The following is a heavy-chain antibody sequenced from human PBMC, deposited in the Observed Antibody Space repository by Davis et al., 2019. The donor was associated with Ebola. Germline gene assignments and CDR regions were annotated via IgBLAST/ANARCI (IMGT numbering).Heavy chain of an antibody. D-gene: IGHD7-27*01. V-gene: IGHV4-59*01. CDR2: INDSGST. CDR3: ARSNWVNYFDY. CDR1: GGSISSYY. Sequence: PSETLSLTCTVSGGSISSYYWSWIRQPPGKALEWIGNINDSGSTNYNPSLKSRVTISVDTSKNQFSLKLSSVTAADTAVYYCARSNWVNYFDYWGQGTLVTVSS. J-gene: IGHJ4*02.